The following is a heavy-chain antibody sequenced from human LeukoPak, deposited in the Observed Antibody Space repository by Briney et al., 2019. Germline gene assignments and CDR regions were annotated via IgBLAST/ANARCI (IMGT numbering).Heavy chain of an antibody. Sequence: GGSLRLSCTASGFTFGDYAMSWFRQAPGKGLEWVGFIRSKAYGGTTEYAASVKGRFTISRDDSKSIAYLQMNSLKTEDTAVYYCTRAPRGGWLNWFDPWGQGTLVTVSS. CDR2: IRSKAYGGTT. D-gene: IGHD3-22*01. V-gene: IGHV3-49*03. CDR3: TRAPRGGWLNWFDP. CDR1: GFTFGDYA. J-gene: IGHJ5*02.